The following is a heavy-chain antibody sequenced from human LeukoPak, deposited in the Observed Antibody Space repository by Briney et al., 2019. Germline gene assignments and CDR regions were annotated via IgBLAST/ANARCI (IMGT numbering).Heavy chain of an antibody. CDR3: ARKVGNTPMDRLDP. CDR2: INPNSGDT. Sequence: ASVKLSCRASGYTFTGYYIHWVRQAPGQGLEWMGWINPNSGDTNYAQKFQGRVTMTRDTSISTAYMELSSLRSDDTAVYYCARKVGNTPMDRLDPWGQGTLVTVSS. D-gene: IGHD5-18*01. J-gene: IGHJ5*02. V-gene: IGHV1-2*02. CDR1: GYTFTGYY.